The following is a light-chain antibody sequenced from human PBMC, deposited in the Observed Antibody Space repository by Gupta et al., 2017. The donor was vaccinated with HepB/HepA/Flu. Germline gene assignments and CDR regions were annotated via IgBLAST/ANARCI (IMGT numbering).Light chain of an antibody. V-gene: IGKV3-20*01. CDR3: HQECNSPRT. J-gene: IGKJ1*01. Sequence: IVFTQSPGTLSLSPGERATLSCRASQSVSSIYLAWYQQKPGQAPRLLIYDSSSRAGGIPDRFSGSGSGTDFTLTISRLEPEDFAVYYCHQECNSPRTFGQGTKVEIK. CDR1: QSVSSIY. CDR2: DSS.